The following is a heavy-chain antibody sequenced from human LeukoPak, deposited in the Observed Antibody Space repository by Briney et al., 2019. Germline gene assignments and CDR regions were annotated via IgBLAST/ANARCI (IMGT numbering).Heavy chain of an antibody. D-gene: IGHD2-15*01. CDR3: ASGYCSGGSCHEFDY. V-gene: IGHV1-69*01. Sequence: SVKVSCKASGGTFSNYAISWVRQAPGQGLEWMGGIIPIFGTANYAQKFQGRVTITADESTSTAYMELSSLRSEDTAVYYCASGYCSGGSCHEFDYWGQGTLVTVSS. J-gene: IGHJ4*02. CDR2: IIPIFGTA. CDR1: GGTFSNYA.